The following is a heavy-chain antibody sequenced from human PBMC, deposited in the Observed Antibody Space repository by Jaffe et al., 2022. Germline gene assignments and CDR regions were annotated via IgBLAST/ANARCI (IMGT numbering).Heavy chain of an antibody. V-gene: IGHV3-13*01. D-gene: IGHD5-12*01. J-gene: IGHJ3*02. CDR3: ARASAEYSGYDLGDAFDI. CDR1: GFTFSSYD. CDR2: IGTAGDT. Sequence: EVQLVESGGGLVQPGGSLRLSCAASGFTFSSYDMHWVRQATGKGLEWVSAIGTAGDTYYPGSVKGRFTISRENAKNSLYLQMNSLRAGDTAVYYCARASAEYSGYDLGDAFDIWGQGTMVTVSS.